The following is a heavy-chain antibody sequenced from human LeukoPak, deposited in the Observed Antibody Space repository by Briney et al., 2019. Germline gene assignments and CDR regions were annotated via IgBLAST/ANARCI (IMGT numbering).Heavy chain of an antibody. Sequence: GESLKISCEGSGYSFTNYWIAWVRQMPGKGLEWMGIVYPGDSNTRYSPSFQGQVTISADKSISTAYLQWSSLKASDTAMYYCASYYDFWRSNWGAFDIWGQGTMVTVSS. CDR3: ASYYDFWRSNWGAFDI. D-gene: IGHD3-3*01. CDR2: VYPGDSNT. CDR1: GYSFTNYW. J-gene: IGHJ3*02. V-gene: IGHV5-51*01.